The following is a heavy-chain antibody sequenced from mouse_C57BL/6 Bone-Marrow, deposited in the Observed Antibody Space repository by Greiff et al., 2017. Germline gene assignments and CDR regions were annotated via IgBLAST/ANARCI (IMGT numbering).Heavy chain of an antibody. D-gene: IGHD1-1*01. Sequence: DVMLVESGGDLVKPGGSLKLSCAASGFTFSSYGMSWVRQTPDKRLEWVATISSGGSYTDYPDSVKGRFTISRVNAKTTLYLQLSSLKSEYTALDDCASLFITTVVYFDYWGQGTTLTVSS. CDR2: ISSGGSYT. J-gene: IGHJ2*01. V-gene: IGHV5-6*02. CDR3: ASLFITTVVYFDY. CDR1: GFTFSSYG.